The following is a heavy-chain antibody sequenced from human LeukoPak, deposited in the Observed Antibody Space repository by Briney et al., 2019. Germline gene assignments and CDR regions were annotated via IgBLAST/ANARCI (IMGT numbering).Heavy chain of an antibody. CDR3: AKTLYCTSTSCSGYFDY. D-gene: IGHD2-2*01. J-gene: IGHJ4*02. Sequence: GGSLRLSCAASGFTFSSYGMHWVRQAPGKGLEWVAFIRYDGSNKYYADSVKGRFTISRDNSKNTLYLQMNSLRAEDTALYYCAKTLYCTSTSCSGYFDYWDQGTLVTVSS. V-gene: IGHV3-30*02. CDR1: GFTFSSYG. CDR2: IRYDGSNK.